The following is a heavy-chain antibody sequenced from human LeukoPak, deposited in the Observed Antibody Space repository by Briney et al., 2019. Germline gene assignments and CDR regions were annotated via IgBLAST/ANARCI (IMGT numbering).Heavy chain of an antibody. CDR3: ARGEIVITFGSSRPGDAFNI. CDR2: INAGNGNT. D-gene: IGHD3-16*01. Sequence: EASVKVSCKASGGTFSSYAMHWVRQAPGQRLEWMGWINAGNGNTKYSQKFQGRVTITRDTSASTVYMELSSLRSEDTAVYYCARGEIVITFGSSRPGDAFNIWGQGTMVTVSS. V-gene: IGHV1-3*01. CDR1: GGTFSSYA. J-gene: IGHJ3*02.